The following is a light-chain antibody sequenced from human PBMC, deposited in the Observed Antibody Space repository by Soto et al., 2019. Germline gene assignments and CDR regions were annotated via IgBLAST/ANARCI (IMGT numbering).Light chain of an antibody. CDR1: SSHIGAGYD. J-gene: IGLJ2*01. CDR3: QSYDSSLSVV. V-gene: IGLV1-40*01. CDR2: GNS. Sequence: QSVLTQPPSVSGALGPRVTISCTGSSSHIGAGYDVHWYQQLPGTPPKLLIYGNSNRPSGVPDRFSGSKSGTSASLAITGLQAEDEADYYCQSYDSSLSVVFGGGTKLTVL.